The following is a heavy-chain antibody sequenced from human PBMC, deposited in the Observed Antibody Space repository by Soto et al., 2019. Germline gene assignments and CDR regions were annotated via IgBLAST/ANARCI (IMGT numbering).Heavy chain of an antibody. CDR3: ARERTYYYYYGMDV. V-gene: IGHV3-48*03. Sequence: PGGSLRVSWAASGFTFSSYEMNWVRQAPGKGLEWVSYISSSGSTIYYADSVKGRFTISRDNAKNSLYLQMNSLRAEDTAVYYCARERTYYYYYGMDVWGQGTTVTASS. CDR2: ISSSGSTI. J-gene: IGHJ6*02. CDR1: GFTFSSYE.